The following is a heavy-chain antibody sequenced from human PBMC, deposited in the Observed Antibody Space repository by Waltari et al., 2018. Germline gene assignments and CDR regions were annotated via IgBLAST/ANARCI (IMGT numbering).Heavy chain of an antibody. CDR3: ASVPPRSTVTTYYYYMDV. CDR2: IIPILGIA. D-gene: IGHD4-17*01. J-gene: IGHJ6*03. CDR1: GGTFSRYA. Sequence: QVQLVQSGAEVKKPGSSVKVSCKASGGTFSRYAISWVRQAPGPGLEWMGGIIPILGIANYAQKFQGRVTITADDSTSTAYMELSSLRSEDTAVYYCASVPPRSTVTTYYYYMDVWGKGTTVTVSS. V-gene: IGHV1-69*04.